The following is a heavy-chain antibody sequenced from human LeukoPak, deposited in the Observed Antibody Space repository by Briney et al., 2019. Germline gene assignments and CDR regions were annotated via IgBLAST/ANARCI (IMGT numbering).Heavy chain of an antibody. V-gene: IGHV4-59*11. CDR1: GGSIGSHY. CDR3: ARALRSGYLDY. D-gene: IGHD3-22*01. CDR2: IYYSGST. J-gene: IGHJ4*02. Sequence: SETLSLTCTVSGGSIGSHYWSWIRQPPGKGLEWIGYIYYSGSTNYNPSLKSRVTISVDTSKNQFSLKLSSVTAADTAVYYCARALRSGYLDYWGQGTLVTVSS.